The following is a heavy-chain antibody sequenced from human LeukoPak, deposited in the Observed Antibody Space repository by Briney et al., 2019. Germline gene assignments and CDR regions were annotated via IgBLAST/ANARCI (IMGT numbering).Heavy chain of an antibody. CDR2: IYSGGST. V-gene: IGHV3-53*01. CDR1: GFTFSSYA. J-gene: IGHJ6*03. D-gene: IGHD5-12*01. CDR3: ALATIFGAYYYYYYMDV. Sequence: GGSLRLSCAASGFTFSSYAMSWVRQAPGKGLEWVSVIYSGGSTYYADSVKGRLTISRDNSKNTLYLQMNSLRAEDTAVYYCALATIFGAYYYYYYMDVWGKGTTVTVSS.